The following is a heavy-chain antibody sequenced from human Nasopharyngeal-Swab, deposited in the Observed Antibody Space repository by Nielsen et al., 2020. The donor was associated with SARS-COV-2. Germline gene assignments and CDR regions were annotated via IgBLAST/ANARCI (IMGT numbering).Heavy chain of an antibody. V-gene: IGHV1-3*01. Sequence: ASVKVSCKASGYTLTTYAMHWVRQAPGQRLEWMGWINGGSGDTKYSQNFLGRVTMTTDTSTNTAYMELRSLRSDDTAVYYCARDDRITSGSLFDYWGQGTLVTVSS. J-gene: IGHJ4*02. CDR3: ARDDRITSGSLFDY. D-gene: IGHD6-19*01. CDR1: GYTLTTYA. CDR2: INGGSGDT.